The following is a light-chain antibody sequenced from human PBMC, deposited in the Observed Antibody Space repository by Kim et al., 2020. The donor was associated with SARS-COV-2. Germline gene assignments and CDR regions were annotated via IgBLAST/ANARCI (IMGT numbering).Light chain of an antibody. CDR2: SNK. CDR1: SSRVGGKT. Sequence: GQRITISSSGSSSRVGGKTVSWYQKLPGPAPKLLIYSNKQRPSGVPDRFSGSKSGTSASLAISGLQSEDEADYYCAAWDDSLNGVVFGGGTQLTVL. CDR3: AAWDDSLNGVV. J-gene: IGLJ2*01. V-gene: IGLV1-44*01.